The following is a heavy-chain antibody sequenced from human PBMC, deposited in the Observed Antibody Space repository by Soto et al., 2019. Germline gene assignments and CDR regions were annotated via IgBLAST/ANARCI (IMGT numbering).Heavy chain of an antibody. CDR2: ISGGGDAT. Sequence: EVQLLESGGGLVQPGGSLRLSCAASGFTFINYAMNWVRQSPGKGLQWVATISGGGDATFYTDSVKGRLTISKDFSRTESRLQMNSLRAADASVYSCARKVLGSTTGPDYWYFDLWCRGTLVTVSS. J-gene: IGHJ2*01. CDR1: GFTFINYA. CDR3: ARKVLGSTTGPDYWYFDL. D-gene: IGHD1-1*01. V-gene: IGHV3-23*01.